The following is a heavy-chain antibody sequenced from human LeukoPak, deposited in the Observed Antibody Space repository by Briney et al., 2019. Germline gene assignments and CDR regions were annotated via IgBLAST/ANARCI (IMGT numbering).Heavy chain of an antibody. J-gene: IGHJ3*02. Sequence: ASVKVSSKAFGYTFTSYYMQWERQAPEQGLEWMGIINPSGGRTSYAQKIQGRVTMTRDTSTSTVYMELSSLRSEDTAVYYCARVMQWSPRGAFDIWGQGTMVTVSS. CDR2: INPSGGRT. V-gene: IGHV1-46*03. CDR1: GYTFTSYY. D-gene: IGHD3-16*01. CDR3: ARVMQWSPRGAFDI.